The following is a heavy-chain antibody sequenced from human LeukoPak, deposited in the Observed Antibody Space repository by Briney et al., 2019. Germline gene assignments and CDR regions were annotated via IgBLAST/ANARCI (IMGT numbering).Heavy chain of an antibody. D-gene: IGHD1-20*01. J-gene: IGHJ5*02. CDR1: GGSISSGSHY. V-gene: IGHV4-31*03. CDR3: ARAPEIYNFGPLES. Sequence: SETLSLTCTVSGGSISSGSHYWSWIRQPPGKGLEWIGYTSYTGSTYYYPSLKSRLTISVDTSENQFSLKLSSVTAADTAVYYCARAPEIYNFGPLESWGQGTLVPVSS. CDR2: TSYTGST.